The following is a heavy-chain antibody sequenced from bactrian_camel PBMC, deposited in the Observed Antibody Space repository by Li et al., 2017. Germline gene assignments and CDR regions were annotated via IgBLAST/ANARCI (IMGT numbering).Heavy chain of an antibody. CDR1: SYTYSINC. V-gene: IGHV3S54*01. CDR3: AATGTDFCWVGMPREFDH. D-gene: IGHD5*01. Sequence: HVQLVESGGGSVQAGGSLRLSCAASSYTYSINCRGWFRQAPGKEREAVATIYTRSGSTYHADSVKGRFTISQDKAKNTVYLQMNSLKPEDTALYYCAATGTDFCWVGMPREFDHRGQGTQVTVS. CDR2: IYTRSGST. J-gene: IGHJ4*01.